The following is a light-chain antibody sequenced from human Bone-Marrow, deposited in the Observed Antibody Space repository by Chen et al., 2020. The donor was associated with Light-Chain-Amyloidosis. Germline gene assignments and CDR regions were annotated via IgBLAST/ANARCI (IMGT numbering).Light chain of an antibody. CDR2: RDT. J-gene: IGLJ2*01. CDR1: ALPTKY. CDR3: QSADSSGTYEVI. Sequence: SYELPQPPSVSLSPGQTARTTCSGDALPTKYAYWYQQKPGQAPVLVIHRDTERPSGISERFSGSSSGTTATLTISGVQAEDEADYHCQSADSSGTYEVIFGGGTKLTVL. V-gene: IGLV3-25*03.